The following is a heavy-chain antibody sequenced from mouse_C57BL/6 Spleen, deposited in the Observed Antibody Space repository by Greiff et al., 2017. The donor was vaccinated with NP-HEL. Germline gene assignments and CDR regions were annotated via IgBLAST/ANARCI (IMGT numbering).Heavy chain of an antibody. CDR1: GYTFTSYW. Sequence: QVQLQQPGAELVMPGASVKLSCKASGYTFTSYWMHWVKQRPGQGLEWIGEIDPSDSYTNYNQKFKGKSTLTVDKSSSTAYMQLSSLTSEDSAVYYCARRGPMEDYFDYWGQGTTLTVSS. CDR3: ARRGPMEDYFDY. J-gene: IGHJ2*01. V-gene: IGHV1-69*01. CDR2: IDPSDSYT. D-gene: IGHD1-1*02.